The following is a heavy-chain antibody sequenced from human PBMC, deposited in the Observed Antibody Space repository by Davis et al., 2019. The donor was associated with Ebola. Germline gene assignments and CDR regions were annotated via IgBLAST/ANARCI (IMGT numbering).Heavy chain of an antibody. CDR1: GGSISSYY. CDR2: IYYSGST. D-gene: IGHD3-9*01. Sequence: GSLRLSCTVSGGSISSYYWSWIRQPPGKGLEWIGYIYYSGSTNYNPSLKSRVTISVDTSKNQFSLKLSSVTAADTAVYYCARGPAYYDILTGYAFDYWGQGTLVIVSS. V-gene: IGHV4-59*01. J-gene: IGHJ4*02. CDR3: ARGPAYYDILTGYAFDY.